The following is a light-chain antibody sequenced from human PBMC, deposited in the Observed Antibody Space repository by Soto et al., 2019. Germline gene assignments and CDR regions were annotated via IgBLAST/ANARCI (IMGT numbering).Light chain of an antibody. Sequence: DIQMTQSPSTLSASVGDRVTITCRASQSISGWLAWFQQKPGKAPKLLIYDASTLESGGPSRFSGSGSGTQFTLTISRLQPDDFATYFCQQYSSYSLYTFGQGTKLEI. CDR2: DAS. CDR3: QQYSSYSLYT. J-gene: IGKJ2*01. V-gene: IGKV1-5*01. CDR1: QSISGW.